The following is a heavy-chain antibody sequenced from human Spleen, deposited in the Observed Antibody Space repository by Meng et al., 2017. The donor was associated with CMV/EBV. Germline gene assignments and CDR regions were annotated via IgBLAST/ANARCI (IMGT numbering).Heavy chain of an antibody. V-gene: IGHV3-20*04. J-gene: IGHJ4*02. CDR2: INWNGDSV. CDR1: GFTFDDYG. Sequence: SLRLSCAASGFTFDDYGMGWVRQPPGKGLEWVSGINWNGDSVGYADSVDGRFTISRDNAENSLYLQMNSLRAEDTALYYCVRGGYFDFWGQGVLVTVSS. CDR3: VRGGYFDF.